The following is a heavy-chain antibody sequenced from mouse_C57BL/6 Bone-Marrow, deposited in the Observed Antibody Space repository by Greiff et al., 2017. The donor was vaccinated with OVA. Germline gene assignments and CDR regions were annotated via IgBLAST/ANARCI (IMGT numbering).Heavy chain of an antibody. CDR1: GFNFTDDY. CDR3: TGDWFAY. V-gene: IGHV14-4*01. J-gene: IGHJ3*01. Sequence: VQLQQSGAELVRPGASVKLSCTASGFNFTDDYMHWVKQRPEQGLEWIGWIDPENGDTEYASKFKGKATITADTSSNTAYRQHSDVTSGDTSVYYGTGDWFAYWGQGTLVTVSA. CDR2: IDPENGDT.